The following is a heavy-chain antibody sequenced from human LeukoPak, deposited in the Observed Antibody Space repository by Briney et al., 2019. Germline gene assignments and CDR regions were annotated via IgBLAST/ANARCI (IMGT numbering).Heavy chain of an antibody. CDR2: ISAYNGNT. Sequence: ASVKVSCKASGYTFTSYGISWVRQAPGQGLEWMGWISAYNGNTNYAQKLQGRVTMTTDTSTSTAYMELRSLRSDDTAVYYCARGQEQWPDYYYYGMDVWGQGTTVTVSS. CDR3: ARGQEQWPDYYYYGMDV. V-gene: IGHV1-18*01. CDR1: GYTFTSYG. D-gene: IGHD6-19*01. J-gene: IGHJ6*02.